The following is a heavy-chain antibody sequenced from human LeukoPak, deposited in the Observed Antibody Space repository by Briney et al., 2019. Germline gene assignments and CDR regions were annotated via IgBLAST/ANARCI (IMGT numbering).Heavy chain of an antibody. Sequence: SETLSLTCAVYGGSFSGYYWSWIRQPPGKGLEWIGEINHSGSTNYNPSLKSRVTISVDTSKNQFSLKLSSVTAADTAVYYCARVPYYDSSGYYYQVQNLHALDIWGQGTMVTVSS. CDR1: GGSFSGYY. CDR2: INHSGST. J-gene: IGHJ3*02. D-gene: IGHD3-22*01. CDR3: ARVPYYDSSGYYYQVQNLHALDI. V-gene: IGHV4-34*01.